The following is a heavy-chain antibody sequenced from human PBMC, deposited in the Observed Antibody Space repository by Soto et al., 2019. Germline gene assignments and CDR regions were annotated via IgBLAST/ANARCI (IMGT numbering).Heavy chain of an antibody. J-gene: IGHJ6*02. Sequence: EVQLVESGGGLVQPGRSLRLSCAASGFIFDDYAMHWVRQAPGKGLEWVSVISGNSGSLGYADSVKGRFTISRDNAKNTLYLKMNSLRAEDTALYYCAKDRYSSSAYYYYGMDGWGQGTTVTVSS. CDR3: AKDRYSSSAYYYYGMDG. V-gene: IGHV3-9*01. D-gene: IGHD5-18*01. CDR2: ISGNSGSL. CDR1: GFIFDDYA.